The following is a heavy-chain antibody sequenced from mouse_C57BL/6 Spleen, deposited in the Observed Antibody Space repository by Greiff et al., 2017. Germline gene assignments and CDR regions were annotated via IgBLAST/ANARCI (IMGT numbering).Heavy chain of an antibody. J-gene: IGHJ2*01. CDR2: IDPEDGET. CDR1: GFNIKDYY. Sequence: EVQLQQSGAELVKPGASVKLSCTASGFNIKDYYMHWVKQRTEQGLEWIGRIDPEDGETKYAPKFQGKATITADTSSNTAYLQLSRLTSADTAVXYCASGATRVYCDYWGQGTTLTVAS. CDR3: ASGATRVYCDY. D-gene: IGHD3-1*01. V-gene: IGHV14-2*01.